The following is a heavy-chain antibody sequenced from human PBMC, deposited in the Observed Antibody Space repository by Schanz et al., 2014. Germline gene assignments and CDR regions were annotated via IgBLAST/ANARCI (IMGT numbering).Heavy chain of an antibody. CDR3: ARLSVAGRPHVNYWYFDL. CDR1: GYTFISYG. V-gene: IGHV1-18*01. Sequence: QVQLVQSGAEVRKPGASVKVSCKASGYTFISYGISWVRQAPGQGLEWMGWISPYNGNTNYAQKFQGWVTMTRDTSISTAYMEVSRLKSDDTAVYYCARLSVAGRPHVNYWYFDLWGRGTLVTVSS. D-gene: IGHD6-19*01. J-gene: IGHJ2*01. CDR2: ISPYNGNT.